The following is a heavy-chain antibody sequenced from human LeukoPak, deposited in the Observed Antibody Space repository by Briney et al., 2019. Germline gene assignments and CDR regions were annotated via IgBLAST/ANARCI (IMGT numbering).Heavy chain of an antibody. J-gene: IGHJ5*02. D-gene: IGHD3-10*01. CDR2: IYHSGST. Sequence: SETLSLTCAVSGGSISSGGYSWSWIRQPPGKGLEWIGYIYHSGSTYYNPSLKSRVTISVDRSKNQFSLKLSSVTAADTAVYYCASSRDYYGSGSYPGWFDPWGQGTLVTVSS. CDR1: GGSISSGGYS. CDR3: ASSRDYYGSGSYPGWFDP. V-gene: IGHV4-30-2*01.